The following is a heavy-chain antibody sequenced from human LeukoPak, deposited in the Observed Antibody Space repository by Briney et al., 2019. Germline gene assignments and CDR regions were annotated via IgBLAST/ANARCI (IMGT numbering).Heavy chain of an antibody. V-gene: IGHV4-31*03. CDR1: GGSISSGGYY. J-gene: IGHJ4*02. CDR2: IYYSGST. CDR3: ARGNGYFDWLLSEGYFDY. D-gene: IGHD3-9*01. Sequence: PSETLSLTCTVSGGSISSGGYYWSWIRQHPWTGMEWIGYIYYSGSTYYNPSLKSRVTISVDTSKNQFYLKLSSVTAADTAVYYCARGNGYFDWLLSEGYFDYWGQGTLVTVSS.